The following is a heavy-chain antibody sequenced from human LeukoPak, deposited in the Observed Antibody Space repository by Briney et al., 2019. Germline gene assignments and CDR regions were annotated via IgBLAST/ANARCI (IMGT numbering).Heavy chain of an antibody. J-gene: IGHJ5*02. V-gene: IGHV4-59*01. CDR3: ARWAMNWFDP. CDR2: IYYSGST. Sequence: SETLSLTCTVPGGSISSYYWSWIRQPPGKGLEWIGYIYYSGSTNYNPSLKSRVTISVDTSKNQFSLKLSSVTAADTAVYYCARWAMNWFDPWGQGTLVTVSS. CDR1: GGSISSYY.